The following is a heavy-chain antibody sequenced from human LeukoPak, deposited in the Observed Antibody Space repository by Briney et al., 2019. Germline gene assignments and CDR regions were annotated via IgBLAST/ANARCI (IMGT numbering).Heavy chain of an antibody. J-gene: IGHJ4*02. CDR3: ARDKNTGESGSYY. Sequence: PGRSLRLSCAASGFTFSSYGMHWVRQAPGKGLEWVSYISSSSSTIYYADSVKGRFTISRGNAKNSLYLQMNSLRDEDTAVYYCARDKNTGESGSYYWGQGTLVTVSS. V-gene: IGHV3-48*02. CDR2: ISSSSSTI. CDR1: GFTFSSYG. D-gene: IGHD1-26*01.